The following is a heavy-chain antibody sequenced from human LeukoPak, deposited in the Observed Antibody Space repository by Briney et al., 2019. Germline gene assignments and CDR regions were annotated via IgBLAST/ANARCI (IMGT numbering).Heavy chain of an antibody. J-gene: IGHJ6*02. CDR2: IYSGGST. Sequence: RAGGSLRLSCAASGFTVSSNYMSWVRQAPGKGLEWVSDIYSGGSTYYADSVKGRFTIPRDNSKNTLYLQMNSLRAEDTAVYYCASAIPGYCSGGSCSRNAYYYGMDVWGQGTTVTVSS. CDR1: GFTVSSNY. D-gene: IGHD2-15*01. CDR3: ASAIPGYCSGGSCSRNAYYYGMDV. V-gene: IGHV3-66*01.